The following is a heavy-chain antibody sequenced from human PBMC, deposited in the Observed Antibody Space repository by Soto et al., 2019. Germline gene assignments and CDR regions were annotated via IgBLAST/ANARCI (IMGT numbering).Heavy chain of an antibody. D-gene: IGHD1-20*01. J-gene: IGHJ6*03. CDR3: ARTRYNWNRPVSYYYYYMDV. CDR1: GGSFSGYY. V-gene: IGHV4-34*01. Sequence: PSETLSLTCAVYGGSFSGYYWSWIRQPPGKGLEWIGEINHSGSTNYNPSLKSRVTISVDTSKNQFSLKLSSVTAADTAVYYCARTRYNWNRPVSYYYYYMDVWGKGTTVTVSS. CDR2: INHSGST.